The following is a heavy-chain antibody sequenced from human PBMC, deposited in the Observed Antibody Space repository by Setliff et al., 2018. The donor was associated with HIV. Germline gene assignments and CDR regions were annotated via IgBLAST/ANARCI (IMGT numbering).Heavy chain of an antibody. V-gene: IGHV3-48*03. J-gene: IGHJ4*02. CDR3: AAQGVL. CDR1: GFTFRNYK. Sequence: GGSLRLSCAASGFTFRNYKFNWVRQAPGRGLEWVSSVSIGSGTTTYYADSVKGRFTISRDNAKNSVLLQMNSLRVEDTAVYFCAAQGVLWGQGTQVTVSS. CDR2: VSIGSGTTT.